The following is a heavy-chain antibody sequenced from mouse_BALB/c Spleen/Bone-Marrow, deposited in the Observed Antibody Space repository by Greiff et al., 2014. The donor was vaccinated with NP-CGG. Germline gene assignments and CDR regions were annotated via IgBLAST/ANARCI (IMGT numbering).Heavy chain of an antibody. V-gene: IGHV1S130*01. CDR3: ARSYGFWYFDV. D-gene: IGHD1-1*02. Sequence: LVESGSVLVRPGASVKLSCKASGYTFTSSWMHWAKQRPGQGLEWIGDIHPNSGNTNYNEKFRGKATLTVDTSSNTAYVDLSSLTSEDSAVYYCARSYGFWYFDVWGAGTTVTVSS. CDR2: IHPNSGNT. CDR1: GYTFTSSW. J-gene: IGHJ1*01.